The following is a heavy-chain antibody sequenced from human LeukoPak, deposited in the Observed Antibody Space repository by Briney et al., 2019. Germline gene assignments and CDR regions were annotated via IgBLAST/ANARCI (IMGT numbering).Heavy chain of an antibody. CDR1: RGTVRRVG. Sequence: SETVSCQPSRGTVRRVGISGVRQAPGQGLEWMGGIIPIFGTTRYVQKFRGGVTTNADESTSPAYMQLSSLRSEDTAVYYCARRPSIALVRGGQWYYYMDVWGKGTTVTIS. CDR2: IIPIFGTT. D-gene: IGHD3-10*01. J-gene: IGHJ6*03. V-gene: IGHV1-69*13. CDR3: ARRPSIALVRGGQWYYYMDV.